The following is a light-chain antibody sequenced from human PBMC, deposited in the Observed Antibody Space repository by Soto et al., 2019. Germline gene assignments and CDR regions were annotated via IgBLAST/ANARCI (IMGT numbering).Light chain of an antibody. CDR1: QSVSSYY. Sequence: EIVLTQSPGTLSLSPGDRVTLSCRASQSVSSYYLAWYQQKPGQAPRLLIYVASSRAPGIPDRFSGSGSGTDFTLTISRLEPDDFAVYYCQQYGSSSWTFGQGTKVEIK. V-gene: IGKV3-20*01. J-gene: IGKJ1*01. CDR3: QQYGSSSWT. CDR2: VAS.